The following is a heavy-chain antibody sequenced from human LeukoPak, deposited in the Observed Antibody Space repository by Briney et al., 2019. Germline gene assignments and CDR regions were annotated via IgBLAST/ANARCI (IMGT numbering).Heavy chain of an antibody. CDR3: AKRRYDLDY. V-gene: IGHV3-30*02. D-gene: IGHD5-12*01. Sequence: PGGSLRLSCAASGFTFSSYEMNWVRQAPGKGLEWVAFIRFDETNKYYADSVKGRFTISRDNSKNTLYLQMNSLRAEDTAVYYCAKRRYDLDYWGQGTLVTVSS. J-gene: IGHJ4*02. CDR1: GFTFSSYE. CDR2: IRFDETNK.